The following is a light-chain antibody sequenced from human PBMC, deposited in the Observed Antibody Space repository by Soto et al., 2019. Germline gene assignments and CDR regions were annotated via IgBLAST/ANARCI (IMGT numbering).Light chain of an antibody. CDR1: QSVFYSSNNKDY. CDR3: QQYYDTPWT. CDR2: WAS. V-gene: IGKV4-1*01. J-gene: IGKJ1*01. Sequence: DIVMTQSPVSLAVSLGERATINCKSSQSVFYSSNNKDYLAWYQQKPGQPPKLLIYWASTRESGVPDRFSGSGSGTDFTITISSLQSEDVSVSSCQQYYDTPWTFGQGTKVEIK.